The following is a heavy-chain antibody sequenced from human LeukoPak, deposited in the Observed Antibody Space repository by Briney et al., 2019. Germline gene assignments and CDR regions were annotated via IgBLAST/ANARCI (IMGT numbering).Heavy chain of an antibody. Sequence: SVKVSCKASGGTFSSYAISWVRQAPGQGLEWMGRIIPIFGTANYAQKFQGRVTITADKSTSTAYMELSSLRSEDTAVYYCAGDGGYYYDSSGYYYDAWGQGTLVTVSS. D-gene: IGHD3-22*01. CDR1: GGTFSSYA. J-gene: IGHJ5*02. CDR3: AGDGGYYYDSSGYYYDA. CDR2: IIPIFGTA. V-gene: IGHV1-69*06.